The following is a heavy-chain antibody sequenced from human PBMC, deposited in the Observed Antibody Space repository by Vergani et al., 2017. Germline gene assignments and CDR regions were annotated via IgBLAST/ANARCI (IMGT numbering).Heavy chain of an antibody. D-gene: IGHD1-1*01. Sequence: EVELVQSGPEMRKPGESLKISCKGSEYSFGNYWIGWVRQMPGKGLEWIGIIYPADSDTRYSPSFQGQVTLSADKSTSTAFLQWDSLKASDTALYYCARHTTYTDSWGQGTLVTVSS. CDR1: EYSFGNYW. V-gene: IGHV5-51*01. CDR2: IYPADSDT. J-gene: IGHJ4*02. CDR3: ARHTTYTDS.